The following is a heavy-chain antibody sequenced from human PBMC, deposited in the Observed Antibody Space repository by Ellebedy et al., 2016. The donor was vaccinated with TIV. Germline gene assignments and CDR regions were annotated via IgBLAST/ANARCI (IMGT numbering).Heavy chain of an antibody. J-gene: IGHJ3*02. V-gene: IGHV3-21*01. CDR2: ISTISSY. CDR1: GFTFSSYS. Sequence: GESLKISCAASGFTFSSYSLNWVRQAPGKGLEWVSSISTISSYADSVRGRFTISRDNAKNSLYLQMNSLRVEDTAVYYCARDSDFSSSWYGNAFDIWGQGTMVTVSS. CDR3: ARDSDFSSSWYGNAFDI. D-gene: IGHD6-13*01.